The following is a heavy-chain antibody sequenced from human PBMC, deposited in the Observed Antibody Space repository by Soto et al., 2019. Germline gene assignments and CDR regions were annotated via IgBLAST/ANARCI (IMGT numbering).Heavy chain of an antibody. CDR2: INDRGSI. CDR3: ARESHDILTGPPWVWYFDL. D-gene: IGHD3-9*01. CDR1: GGSFSGYY. Sequence: QVQLQQWGAGPLRPLETLSLTCGVYGGSFSGYYWAWIRQSPGKGLVWLGEINDRGSINYNPSLKSRVSLSVDTSKNHYSLNLRSVTAADTAVYYCARESHDILTGPPWVWYFDLWGRGTLVTVSS. V-gene: IGHV4-34*01. J-gene: IGHJ2*01.